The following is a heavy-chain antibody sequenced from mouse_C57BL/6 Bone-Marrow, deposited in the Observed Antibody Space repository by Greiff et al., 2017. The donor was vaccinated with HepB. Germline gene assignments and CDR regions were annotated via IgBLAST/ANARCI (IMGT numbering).Heavy chain of an antibody. CDR1: GYTFTSYW. V-gene: IGHV1-55*01. D-gene: IGHD3-2*02. Sequence: QVQLQQPGAELVKPGASVKMSCKASGYTFTSYWITWVKQRPGQGLEWIGDIYPGSGSTNYNEKFKSKATLTVDTSSSTAYMQLSSLTSEDSAVYYCARPQLRQVWFAYWGQGTLVTVSA. J-gene: IGHJ3*01. CDR2: IYPGSGST. CDR3: ARPQLRQVWFAY.